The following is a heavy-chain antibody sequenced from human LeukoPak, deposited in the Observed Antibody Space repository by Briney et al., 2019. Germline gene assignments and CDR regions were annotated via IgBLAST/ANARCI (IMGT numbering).Heavy chain of an antibody. CDR1: GGSISSSSYY. V-gene: IGHV4-39*07. J-gene: IGHJ6*03. CDR2: IYYSGST. CDR3: ARVSKSQFYYYYYYMDV. Sequence: PSETLSLTCTVSGGSISSSSYYWGWIRQPPGKGLEWIGSIYYSGSTYYNPSLKSRVTISVDTSKNQFSLKLSSVTAADTAVYYCARVSKSQFYYYYYYMDVWGKGTTVTVSS.